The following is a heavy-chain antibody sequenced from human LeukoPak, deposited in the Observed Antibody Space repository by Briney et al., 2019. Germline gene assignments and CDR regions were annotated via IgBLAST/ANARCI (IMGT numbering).Heavy chain of an antibody. CDR3: ARDSTVRWSY. CDR1: GFTVSSSY. J-gene: IGHJ4*02. CDR2: IYSGGST. Sequence: PGGSLRLPCAASGFTVSSSYMSWVRQAPGKGLEWVSIIYSGGSTYYADSVKGRFTISRDNSKNTLYLQMNSLRAEDTAVYYCARDSTVRWSYWGQGTLVTVS. V-gene: IGHV3-53*01. D-gene: IGHD3-3*01.